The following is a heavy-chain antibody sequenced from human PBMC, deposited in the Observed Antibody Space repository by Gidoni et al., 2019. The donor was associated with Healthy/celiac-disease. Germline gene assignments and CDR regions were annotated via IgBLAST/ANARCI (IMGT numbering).Heavy chain of an antibody. J-gene: IGHJ5*02. CDR2: INPNSGGT. Sequence: QVQLVQSGAEVKKPGASVKVSCKAAGYTFTGYDMHWVRQAPGQGLEWMGWINPNSGGTNYAQKFQGRVTMTRDTSISTAYMELSRLRSDDTAVYYCARGYYDFWSGYKNWFDPWGQGTLVTVSS. D-gene: IGHD3-3*01. V-gene: IGHV1-2*02. CDR3: ARGYYDFWSGYKNWFDP. CDR1: GYTFTGYD.